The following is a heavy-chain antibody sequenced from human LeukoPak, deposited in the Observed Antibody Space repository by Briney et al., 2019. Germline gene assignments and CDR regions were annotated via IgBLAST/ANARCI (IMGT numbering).Heavy chain of an antibody. CDR1: GYTFTSYA. D-gene: IGHD6-13*01. V-gene: IGHV1-3*01. CDR2: INAGNGNT. Sequence: GASVKVSCKASGYTFTSYAMHWVRQAPGQRLEWMGWINAGNGNTKYSQKFQGRVTITRDTSASTAYMELSSLRSEDTAVYYCARAPSIAAAGELDYWGQGTLVTVSS. J-gene: IGHJ4*02. CDR3: ARAPSIAAAGELDY.